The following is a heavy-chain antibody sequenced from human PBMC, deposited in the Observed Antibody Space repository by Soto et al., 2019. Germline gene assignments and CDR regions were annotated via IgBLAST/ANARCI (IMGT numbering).Heavy chain of an antibody. CDR1: GFTFSEHS. CDR2: IGHDGGVH. D-gene: IGHD3-22*01. J-gene: IGHJ2*01. V-gene: IGHV3-30*18. CDR3: AKEVMIIAGPWYFDL. Sequence: QVQLVESGGGVVQPGRSLRLSCAASGFTFSEHSIHWVRQTPGKGLEWVAVIGHDGGVHVYADSVKGRFTLSRDNSKNTVYLQMITLRPEDTAIYYCAKEVMIIAGPWYFDLWGRGTLVTVSS.